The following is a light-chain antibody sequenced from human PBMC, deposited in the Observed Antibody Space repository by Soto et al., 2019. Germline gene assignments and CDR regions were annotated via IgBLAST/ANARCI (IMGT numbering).Light chain of an antibody. CDR1: QRISSY. V-gene: IGKV1-39*01. CDR2: ATS. Sequence: DIQLTQSPSSLFAFVGDRVTITCRASQRISSYLNWYQQKPGKAPKLLIYATSSLQSGVPSRFSGSGSETDFTLTIKGLQPEDFGTYYCQQSYSSHMWTFGQGTKVEI. J-gene: IGKJ1*01. CDR3: QQSYSSHMWT.